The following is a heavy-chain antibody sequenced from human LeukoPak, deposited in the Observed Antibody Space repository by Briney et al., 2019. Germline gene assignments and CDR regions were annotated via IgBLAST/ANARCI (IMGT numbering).Heavy chain of an antibody. CDR2: INPSGGST. D-gene: IGHD5-18*01. Sequence: GASVKVSCKASGGTFSSYAISWVRQAPGQGLEWMGIINPSGGSTSYAQKFQGRVTMTRDTSTSTVYMELSSLRSEDTAVYYCARGEERHYGYGYWGQGTLVTVSS. CDR3: ARGEERHYGYGY. J-gene: IGHJ4*02. CDR1: GGTFSSYA. V-gene: IGHV1-46*01.